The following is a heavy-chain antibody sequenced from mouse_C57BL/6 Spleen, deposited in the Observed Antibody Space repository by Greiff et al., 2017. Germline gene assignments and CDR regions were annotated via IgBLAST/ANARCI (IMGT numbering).Heavy chain of an antibody. CDR3: ARGRSGYVNYFDY. D-gene: IGHD3-2*02. J-gene: IGHJ2*01. CDR2: IDPANGNT. Sequence: EVQLQQSVAELVRPGASVKLSCTASGFNIKNTYMHWVQQRPEQCLEWIGRIDPANGNTKYAPKFQGTATITADTSSNTAYLQLSSLTSEDPAIYYCARGRSGYVNYFDYWGQGTTLTVSS. V-gene: IGHV14-3*01. CDR1: GFNIKNTY.